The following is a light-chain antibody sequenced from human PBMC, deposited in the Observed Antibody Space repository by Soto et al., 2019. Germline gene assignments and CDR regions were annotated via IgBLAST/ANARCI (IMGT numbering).Light chain of an antibody. V-gene: IGLV2-14*01. CDR3: SSYTTSGTWV. CDR2: DVN. J-gene: IGLJ7*01. Sequence: QSVLTQPASVSGSPGQSISISCTGSSSDIGVYNYVSWCQQHPGKAPKTMIYDVNNRPSGVSDRFSGSKSGNTASLTISGLQAEDEADYYCSSYTTSGTWVFGGGTQLTVL. CDR1: SSDIGVYNY.